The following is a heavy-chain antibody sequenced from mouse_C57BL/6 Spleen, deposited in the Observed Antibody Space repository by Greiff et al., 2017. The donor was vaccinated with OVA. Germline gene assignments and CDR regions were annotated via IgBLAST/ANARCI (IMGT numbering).Heavy chain of an antibody. D-gene: IGHD2-4*01. Sequence: QVQLKESGAELVKPGASVKISCKASGYAFSSYWMNWVKQRPGKGLEWIGQIYPGDGDTNYNGKFKGKATLTADKSSSTAYMQLSSLTSEDSAVYFCARDYDYDAGYYYAMDYWGQGTSVTVSS. CDR1: GYAFSSYW. V-gene: IGHV1-80*01. CDR3: ARDYDYDAGYYYAMDY. CDR2: IYPGDGDT. J-gene: IGHJ4*01.